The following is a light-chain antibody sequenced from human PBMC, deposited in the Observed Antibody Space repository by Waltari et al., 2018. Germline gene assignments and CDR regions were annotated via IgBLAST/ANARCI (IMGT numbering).Light chain of an antibody. J-gene: IGLJ2*01. V-gene: IGLV2-14*03. CDR3: CSYTSSTSVT. CDR1: GRDIGTPEY. CDR2: DVS. Sequence: SALTQPASVSGSPGQSITIPCTGVGRDIGTPEYVSWYQQHPGKAPKLIIYDVSHRPSGVSNRFSGSKSGSSASLTISGLQAEDEADYYCCSYTSSTSVTFGGGTKVTVL.